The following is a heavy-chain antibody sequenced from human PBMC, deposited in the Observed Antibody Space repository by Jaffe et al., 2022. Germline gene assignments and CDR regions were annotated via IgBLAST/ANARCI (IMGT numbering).Heavy chain of an antibody. D-gene: IGHD3-10*01. CDR2: IRYDGSNK. V-gene: IGHV3-30*02. CDR1: GFTFSSYG. J-gene: IGHJ4*02. CDR3: VWFRELFQGPYYFDY. Sequence: QVQLVESGGGVVQPGGSLRLSCAASGFTFSSYGMHWVRQAPGKGLEWVAFIRYDGSNKYYADSVKGRFTISRDNSKNTLYLQMNSLRAEDTAVYYCVWFRELFQGPYYFDYWGQGTLVTVSS.